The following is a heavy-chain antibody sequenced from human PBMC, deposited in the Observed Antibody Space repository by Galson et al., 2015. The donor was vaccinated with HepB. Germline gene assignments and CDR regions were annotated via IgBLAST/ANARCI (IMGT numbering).Heavy chain of an antibody. V-gene: IGHV1-18*01. Sequence: SVKVSCKASGYTFSSYGISWVRQAPGQGLEWMGWITAYNGRTNYAQKPQGRVTMTTDTSTNTAYMELRSLRSDDTAVYYCARDAQPWYGSSWYWFDPWGQGTLVTISS. CDR3: ARDAQPWYGSSWYWFDP. D-gene: IGHD6-13*01. CDR1: GYTFSSYG. CDR2: ITAYNGRT. J-gene: IGHJ5*02.